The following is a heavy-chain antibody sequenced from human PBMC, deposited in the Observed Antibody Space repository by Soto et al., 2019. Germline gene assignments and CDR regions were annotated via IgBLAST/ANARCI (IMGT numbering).Heavy chain of an antibody. CDR2: LYDVDGT. V-gene: IGHV3-53*01. Sequence: GGSLRLSCTALGLTISGKKYMSWVRQAPGRGLEWVSSLYDVDGTYYADSVKGRFTISSDNSKTIVFLQMSSLGPDDTAVYYCATWILREHASDIWGLGITVTVSS. CDR1: GLTISGKKY. J-gene: IGHJ3*02. D-gene: IGHD5-18*01. CDR3: ATWILREHASDI.